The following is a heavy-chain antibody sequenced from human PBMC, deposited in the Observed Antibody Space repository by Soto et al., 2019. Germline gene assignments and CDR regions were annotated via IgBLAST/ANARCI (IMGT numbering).Heavy chain of an antibody. D-gene: IGHD2-15*01. CDR1: RFIFGNYM. J-gene: IGHJ3*02. CDR3: APHVHCSGGSCHYDAFDI. V-gene: IGHV3-23*01. CDR2: IRDGGEST. Sequence: EVQLLESGGGLVQPGESLRLSCAFSRFIFGNYMMTWVRQAPGKGLEWVSTIRDGGESTYYADSVKGRFTISRDNSKNTLYLQMDSLGVEDTAVYYCAPHVHCSGGSCHYDAFDIRGQGTMVTVSS.